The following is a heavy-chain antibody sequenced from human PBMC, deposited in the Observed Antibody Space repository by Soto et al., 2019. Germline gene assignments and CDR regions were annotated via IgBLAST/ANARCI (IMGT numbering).Heavy chain of an antibody. CDR2: IYPGDSDT. D-gene: IGHD2-8*02. J-gene: IGHJ6*02. CDR1: GYSFTSYC. V-gene: IGHV5-51*01. Sequence: PMESLKISSKGSGYSFTSYCICWVRHMPGKSLEWMGIIYPGDSDTRYSPSFQGQVTISADKSISTAYLQWSSLKASDTAMYYCARVVLRLEYYGMDVWGQGDTVTVSS. CDR3: ARVVLRLEYYGMDV.